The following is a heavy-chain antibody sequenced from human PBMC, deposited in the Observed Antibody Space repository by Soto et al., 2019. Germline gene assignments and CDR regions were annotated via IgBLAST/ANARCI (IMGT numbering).Heavy chain of an antibody. CDR1: GGTFSSYA. J-gene: IGHJ3*02. D-gene: IGHD3-22*01. CDR2: IIPIFGTA. CDR3: ARERDYYDRSGPPDAFDI. V-gene: IGHV1-69*12. Sequence: QVQLVQSGAEVKKPGSSVKVSCKASGGTFSSYAISWVRQAPGQGLEWMGGIIPIFGTANYAQKFQGRVTIAADESTSTAYMERSSLRSEDTAVYYCARERDYYDRSGPPDAFDIWGQGTMVTVSS.